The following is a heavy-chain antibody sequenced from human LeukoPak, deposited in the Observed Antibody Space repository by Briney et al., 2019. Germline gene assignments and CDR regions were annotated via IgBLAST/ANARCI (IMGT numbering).Heavy chain of an antibody. Sequence: PSETLSLTCAVYGGSFSGYYWSWIRQPPGKGLEWIGEINHSGSTNYNPSLKSRVTISVDTSKNQFSLKVSSVTAADTAVYYCARGRFGMVRGVTHLVHWGQGTLVTVSS. CDR3: ARGRFGMVRGVTHLVH. CDR1: GGSFSGYY. J-gene: IGHJ4*02. D-gene: IGHD3-10*01. V-gene: IGHV4-34*01. CDR2: INHSGST.